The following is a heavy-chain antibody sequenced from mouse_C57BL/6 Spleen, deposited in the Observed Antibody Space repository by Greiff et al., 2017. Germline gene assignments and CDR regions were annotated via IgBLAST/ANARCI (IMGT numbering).Heavy chain of an antibody. CDR3: ARSLLRPLYAMDY. CDR1: GYAFSSYW. CDR2: IYPGDGDT. Sequence: QVQLQQSGPELVKPGASVKISCKASGYAFSSYWMNWVKQRPGKGLEWIGRIYPGDGDTNYNGQFKGKATLTADKSSSTAYMQISSLTSEDSAVYCCARSLLRPLYAMDYWGQGTSVTVSS. J-gene: IGHJ4*01. V-gene: IGHV1-82*01. D-gene: IGHD1-2*01.